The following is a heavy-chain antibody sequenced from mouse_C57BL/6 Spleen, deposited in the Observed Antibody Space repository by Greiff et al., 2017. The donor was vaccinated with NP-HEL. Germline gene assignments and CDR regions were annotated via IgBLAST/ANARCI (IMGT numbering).Heavy chain of an antibody. Sequence: QVQLQQSGAELVRPGTSVKVSCKASGYAFTNYLIEWVKQRPGQGLEWIGVINPGSGGTNYNEKFKGKATLTADKSSSTAYMQLSSLTSEDSAVYFCARGVIYYGNYWYFDVWGTGTTVTVSS. D-gene: IGHD2-1*01. J-gene: IGHJ1*03. CDR1: GYAFTNYL. CDR2: INPGSGGT. V-gene: IGHV1-54*01. CDR3: ARGVIYYGNYWYFDV.